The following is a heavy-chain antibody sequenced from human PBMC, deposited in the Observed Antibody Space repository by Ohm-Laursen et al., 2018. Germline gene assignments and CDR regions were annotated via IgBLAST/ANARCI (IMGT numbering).Heavy chain of an antibody. Sequence: SLRLSCAASGFTFRSYWMNWVRQAPGKGLEWVANIKQDGSEKYYVDSVKGRFTISRDNAKNSLYLQMNSLRAEDTAVYYCASLSGYSYVNYYYGMDVWGQGTTVTVSS. V-gene: IGHV3-7*01. J-gene: IGHJ6*02. CDR3: ASLSGYSYVNYYYGMDV. D-gene: IGHD5-18*01. CDR2: IKQDGSEK. CDR1: GFTFRSYW.